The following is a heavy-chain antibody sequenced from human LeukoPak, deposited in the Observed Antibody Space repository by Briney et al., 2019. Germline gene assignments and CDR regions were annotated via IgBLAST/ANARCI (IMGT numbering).Heavy chain of an antibody. CDR2: INHSGST. CDR1: GGSFSGYY. V-gene: IGHV4-34*01. J-gene: IGHJ4*02. D-gene: IGHD1-14*01. CDR3: ARGRSSRNRPRLDY. Sequence: SETLSLTCAVYGGSFSGYYWSWIRQPPGKGLEWLGEINHSGSTNYNPSLKSRVTISVDTSKNQFSLKLRSVTAADTAVYYCARGRSSRNRPRLDYWGQGTLVTVSS.